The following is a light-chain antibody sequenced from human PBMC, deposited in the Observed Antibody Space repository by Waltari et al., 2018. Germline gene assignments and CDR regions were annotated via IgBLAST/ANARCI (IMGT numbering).Light chain of an antibody. V-gene: IGKV3-11*01. CDR1: QSVSRD. CDR3: QQRSIWPPLT. J-gene: IGKJ4*01. Sequence: EIVLTQSPATLSLSPGERATLSCRASQSVSRDLAWYQQKPGQAPRLLIYDASNRATGIPARFSGSGSGTDFTLTISSLEPEDSAVYYCQQRSIWPPLTFGGGTKVEIK. CDR2: DAS.